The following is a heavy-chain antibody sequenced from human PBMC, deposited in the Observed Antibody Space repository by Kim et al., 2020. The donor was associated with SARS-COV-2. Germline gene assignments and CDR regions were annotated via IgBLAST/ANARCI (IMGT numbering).Heavy chain of an antibody. D-gene: IGHD1-1*01. V-gene: IGHV3-7*03. Sequence: GGSLRLSCAASGFTFSTYWMSWVRQAPGKGLEWVANIKPDGGEEYYVDSVKGRFSISRDNAKKSMYLQMNSLRAEDTAVYYCVRDDDTWEHWGQVSLVTVSS. J-gene: IGHJ4*02. CDR3: VRDDDTWEH. CDR1: GFTFSTYW. CDR2: IKPDGGEE.